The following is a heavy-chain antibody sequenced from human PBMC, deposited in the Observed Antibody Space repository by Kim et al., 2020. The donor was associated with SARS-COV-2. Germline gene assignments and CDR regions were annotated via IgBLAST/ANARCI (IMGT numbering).Heavy chain of an antibody. Sequence: SETLSLTCAVYGGSFSGYYWSWIRQPPGKGLEWIGEINHSGSTNYNPSLKSRVTISVDTSKNQFSLKLSSVTAADTAVYYCARGYCSSTSCYPNWFDPWGQGTLVTVSS. CDR2: INHSGST. CDR3: ARGYCSSTSCYPNWFDP. V-gene: IGHV4-34*01. CDR1: GGSFSGYY. D-gene: IGHD2-2*01. J-gene: IGHJ5*02.